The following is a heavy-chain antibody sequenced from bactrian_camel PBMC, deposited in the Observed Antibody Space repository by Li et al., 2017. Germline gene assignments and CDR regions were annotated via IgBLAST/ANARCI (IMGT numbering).Heavy chain of an antibody. Sequence: HVQLVESGGGSVQAGGSLTLTCTASGITFREPDMGWYRQAAGKECELVSTIVYGGKPYYSDSVKGRFTISRDNAKDTLDLRMTSLKPEDSGMYYCAVDGPVAFCSDYPSDFRGWGQGTQVTVS. CDR1: GITFREPD. CDR3: AVDGPVAFCSDYPSDFRG. CDR2: IVYGGKP. V-gene: IGHV3S55*01. D-gene: IGHD2*01. J-gene: IGHJ4*01.